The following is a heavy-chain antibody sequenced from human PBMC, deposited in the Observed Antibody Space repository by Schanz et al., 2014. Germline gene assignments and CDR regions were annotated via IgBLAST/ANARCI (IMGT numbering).Heavy chain of an antibody. CDR1: GYTFISYG. D-gene: IGHD3-10*01. J-gene: IGHJ6*02. CDR3: ARAKRFGDMDV. V-gene: IGHV1-18*01. CDR2: ISAYNGHT. Sequence: QVQLVQSGAEVKKPGASVKVSCKASGYTFISYGIKWVRQAPGQGLEWMGWISAYNGHTDYAQKLQGRVTLTTDTSTSTAYMELRNLRSDDTAVYYCARAKRFGDMDVWGQETTVTVSS.